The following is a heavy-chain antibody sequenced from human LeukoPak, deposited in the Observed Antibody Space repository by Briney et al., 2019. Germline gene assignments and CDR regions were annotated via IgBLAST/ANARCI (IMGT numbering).Heavy chain of an antibody. J-gene: IGHJ4*02. D-gene: IGHD3-22*01. V-gene: IGHV4-59*02. Sequence: SETLSLTCAVPGASVTSFYWSWIRQTPGKGLEWIGYGYNNGRTNYSPSLKSRVTISVDMSKNQFSLKLSSVTAADTAVYYCARTSYYYDSSGYPDYWGQGTLVTVSS. CDR2: GYNNGRT. CDR1: GASVTSFY. CDR3: ARTSYYYDSSGYPDY.